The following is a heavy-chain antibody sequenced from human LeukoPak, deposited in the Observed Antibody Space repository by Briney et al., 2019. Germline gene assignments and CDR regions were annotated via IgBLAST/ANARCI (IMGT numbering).Heavy chain of an antibody. V-gene: IGHV4-38-2*01. CDR1: GYSISSGYY. J-gene: IGHJ3*02. CDR3: ARAAAYYDILTGYYKGAFDI. D-gene: IGHD3-9*01. CDR2: IYHSGST. Sequence: PSETLSLTCAVSGYSISSGYYWGWIRPPPGKGLEWIGSIYHSGSTYYNPSLKRRVTISVDTSKNQFSLKLSSVTAADTAVYYCARAAAYYDILTGYYKGAFDIWGQGTMVTVSS.